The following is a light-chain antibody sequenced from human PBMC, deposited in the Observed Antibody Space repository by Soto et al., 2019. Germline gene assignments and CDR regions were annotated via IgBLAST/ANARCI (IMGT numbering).Light chain of an antibody. CDR2: TND. V-gene: IGLV1-44*01. CDR3: AAWDDSLNVL. J-gene: IGLJ2*01. Sequence: QSVLTQPPSASGTPGQRVTISCSGSSSNIGSKTVNWYQQLPGTAPKLLIYTNDRRPSGVPDRFSASKSGTSASLAISGLQSEDEADYFCAAWDDSLNVLFGGGTKL. CDR1: SSNIGSKT.